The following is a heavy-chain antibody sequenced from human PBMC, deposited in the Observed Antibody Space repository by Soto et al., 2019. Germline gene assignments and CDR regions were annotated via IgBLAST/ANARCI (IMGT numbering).Heavy chain of an antibody. CDR2: ISSSSSTI. J-gene: IGHJ6*02. D-gene: IGHD3-22*01. Sequence: EVQLVESGGGLVQPGGSLRLSCAASGFTFSSYSMNWVRQAPGKGLEWVSYISSSSSTIYCADSVKGRFTISRDNAKNSLYLQMNSLRDEDTAVYYCAREEDSSGYYYYYYYGMDVWGQGTTVTVSS. V-gene: IGHV3-48*02. CDR3: AREEDSSGYYYYYYYGMDV. CDR1: GFTFSSYS.